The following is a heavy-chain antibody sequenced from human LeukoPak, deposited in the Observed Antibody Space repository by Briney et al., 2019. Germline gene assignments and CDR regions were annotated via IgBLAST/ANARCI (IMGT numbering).Heavy chain of an antibody. V-gene: IGHV3-21*01. Sequence: GGSLRLSCAASGFTFSSYGMHWVRQAPGKGLEWVSSISSSSSYIYYADSVKGRFTISRDNAKNSLYLQMNSLRAEDTAVYYCAKGDLRFLEWLIDGMDVWGQGTTVTVSS. CDR3: AKGDLRFLEWLIDGMDV. D-gene: IGHD3-3*01. CDR2: ISSSSSYI. J-gene: IGHJ6*02. CDR1: GFTFSSYG.